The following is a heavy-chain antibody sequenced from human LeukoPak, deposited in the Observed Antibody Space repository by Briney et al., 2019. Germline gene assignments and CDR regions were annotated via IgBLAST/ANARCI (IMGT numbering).Heavy chain of an antibody. CDR2: VYTSGST. Sequence: SETLSLTCSVSGVFISNYYWTWIRQPAGKGLEWIGRVYTSGSTDYNPSLKSRVTILGDTSKNQFSLKVNSVTAADTAVYYCARMDPYADYWGQGILVTVSS. J-gene: IGHJ4*02. CDR3: ARMDPYADY. V-gene: IGHV4-4*07. CDR1: GVFISNYY. D-gene: IGHD2-2*01.